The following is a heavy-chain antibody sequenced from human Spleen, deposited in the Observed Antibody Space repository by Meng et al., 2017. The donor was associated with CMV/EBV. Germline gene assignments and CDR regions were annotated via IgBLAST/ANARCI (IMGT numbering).Heavy chain of an antibody. J-gene: IGHJ6*02. Sequence: GRSLKISCAASRFTFSSYSMNWVRQAPGKGLEWVSSISSSSSYIYYADSVKGRFTISRDNAKNSLYLQMNSLRAEDTAVYYCARDITIFGVVHYYYYYGMDVWGQGTTVTVSS. CDR2: ISSSSSYI. D-gene: IGHD3-3*01. CDR3: ARDITIFGVVHYYYYYGMDV. CDR1: RFTFSSYS. V-gene: IGHV3-21*04.